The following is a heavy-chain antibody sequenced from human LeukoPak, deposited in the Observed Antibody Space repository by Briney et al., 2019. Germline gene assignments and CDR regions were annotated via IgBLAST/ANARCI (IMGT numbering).Heavy chain of an antibody. Sequence: SETLSLTCTVSGGSISSYYWSWIRQPPGKGLEWIGYIYYSGSTNYNPSLKSRVTISVDTSKNQSSLKLSSVTAADTAVYYCARSIVSSSWTYYYYYYGMDVWGQGTTVTVSS. V-gene: IGHV4-59*01. D-gene: IGHD6-13*01. J-gene: IGHJ6*02. CDR1: GGSISSYY. CDR3: ARSIVSSSWTYYYYYYGMDV. CDR2: IYYSGST.